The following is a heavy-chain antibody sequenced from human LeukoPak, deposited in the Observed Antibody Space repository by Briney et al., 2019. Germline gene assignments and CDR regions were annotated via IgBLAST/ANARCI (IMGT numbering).Heavy chain of an antibody. Sequence: SETLSLTCAVYGGSFVGYYWGWIAQPPGKGLEWIRAINKSGRTSYKPALKSRVTISVDASKNQFSLKLGSVTAADTAVYYCGGGRNQLSSMYYYYYMDVWGKGTTITGSS. J-gene: IGHJ6*03. CDR1: GGSFVGYY. CDR3: GGGRNQLSSMYYYYYMDV. D-gene: IGHD2-2*01. CDR2: INKSGRT. V-gene: IGHV4-34*01.